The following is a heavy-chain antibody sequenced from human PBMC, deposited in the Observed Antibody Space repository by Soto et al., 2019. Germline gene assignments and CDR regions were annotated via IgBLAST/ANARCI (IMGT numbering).Heavy chain of an antibody. CDR1: GFTFSSYG. D-gene: IGHD1-26*01. Sequence: QVQLVESGGGVVQPGRSLRLSCAASGFTFSSYGMHWVRQAPGKGLEWVEVISYDGSNKYYADSVKGRFTISRDNSKNTLYLQMNSLSAEATAVYYCANIASYSGSYYFDYCGQGTLVTVSS. V-gene: IGHV3-30*18. CDR2: ISYDGSNK. CDR3: ANIASYSGSYYFDY. J-gene: IGHJ4*02.